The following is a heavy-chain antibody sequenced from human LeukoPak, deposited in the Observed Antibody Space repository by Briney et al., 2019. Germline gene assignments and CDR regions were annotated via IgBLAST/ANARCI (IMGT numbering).Heavy chain of an antibody. Sequence: GGSLRLSCTASGFTFSDYYMSWIRQAPGKGLEWVSYISAGGTLYYVDSVKGRFTISRDNAKNSLYLQMNSLRAEDTAVYYCARDRDGYNPTFDYWGQGTLVTVSS. CDR2: ISAGGTL. V-gene: IGHV3-11*04. CDR3: ARDRDGYNPTFDY. J-gene: IGHJ4*02. D-gene: IGHD5-24*01. CDR1: GFTFSDYY.